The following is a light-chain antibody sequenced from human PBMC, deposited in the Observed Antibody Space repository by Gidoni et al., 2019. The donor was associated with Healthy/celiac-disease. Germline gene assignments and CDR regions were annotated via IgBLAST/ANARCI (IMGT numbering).Light chain of an antibody. CDR2: AAS. J-gene: IGKJ3*01. V-gene: IGKV1-9*01. Sequence: IQLTQSPSSLSASVGDRVTITCRASQGISSYLAWYQQKPGKAPKLLIYAASTLQSGVPSRFSGSGSGTDFTLTISSLQHEDVATYYCQQLNSYPRTFGPGTKVDIK. CDR3: QQLNSYPRT. CDR1: QGISSY.